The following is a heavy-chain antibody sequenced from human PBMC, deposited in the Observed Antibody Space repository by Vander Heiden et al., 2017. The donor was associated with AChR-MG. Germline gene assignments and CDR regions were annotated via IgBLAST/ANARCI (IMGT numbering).Heavy chain of an antibody. V-gene: IGHV1-2*06. D-gene: IGHD3-3*01. CDR3: ARDRPTGYCTSVICYGDAFDL. CDR2: INPNSGGT. J-gene: IGHJ3*01. CDR1: GYTFNAYY. Sequence: QVQLVQSGAEVKKPGASVKVSCKASGYTFNAYYIPWMRQAPGQGPEWMGRINPNSGGTNYAQKLQGRVTVTRDTSISTAYMELSGLTSDDTAVYYCARDRPTGYCTSVICYGDAFDLWGQGTMVTVSS.